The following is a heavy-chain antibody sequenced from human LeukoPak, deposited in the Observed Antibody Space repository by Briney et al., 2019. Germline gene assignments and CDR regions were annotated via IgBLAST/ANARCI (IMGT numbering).Heavy chain of an antibody. Sequence: PGGSLRLSCAASGFTFSSYAMHWVRQAPGKGLEWVAVISYDGSNKYYADSVKGRFTISRDNSKNTLYLQMNSLRAEDTAVYYCARAAGYSSSWYLFDYWGQGTLVTVSS. V-gene: IGHV3-30-3*01. CDR3: ARAAGYSSSWYLFDY. D-gene: IGHD6-13*01. CDR1: GFTFSSYA. J-gene: IGHJ4*02. CDR2: ISYDGSNK.